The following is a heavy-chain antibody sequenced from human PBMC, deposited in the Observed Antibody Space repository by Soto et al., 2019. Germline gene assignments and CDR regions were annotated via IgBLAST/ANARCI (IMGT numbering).Heavy chain of an antibody. J-gene: IGHJ6*02. CDR3: AKNDIVVVVADNGMDV. CDR1: GFTFSSYA. D-gene: IGHD2-15*01. CDR2: ISGSGGST. V-gene: IGHV3-23*01. Sequence: PGGSLRLSCAASGFTFSSYAMSWVRQAPGKGLEWVSAISGSGGSTYYADSVKGRFTISRDNSKNTLYLQMNSLRAEDTAVYYCAKNDIVVVVADNGMDVWGQGTTVTAP.